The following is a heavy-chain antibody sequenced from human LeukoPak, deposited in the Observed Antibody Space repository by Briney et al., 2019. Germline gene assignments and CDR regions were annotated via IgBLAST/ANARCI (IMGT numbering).Heavy chain of an antibody. CDR2: IGGGGGST. V-gene: IGHV3-23*01. Sequence: GGSLRLSCAASGFTFSNYAMNWVRQAPGKGLGWVSAIGGGGGSTYYADSVKGRFTISRDNSKNTLYLQMNSLRADDTAIYYCAKVSTIFGVVIPSDFWGQGPLVTVSS. D-gene: IGHD3-3*01. CDR1: GFTFSNYA. CDR3: AKVSTIFGVVIPSDF. J-gene: IGHJ4*02.